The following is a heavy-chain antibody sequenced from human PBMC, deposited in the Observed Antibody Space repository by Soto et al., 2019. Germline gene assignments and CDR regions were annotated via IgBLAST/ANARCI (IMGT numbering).Heavy chain of an antibody. CDR2: IYHSGST. D-gene: IGHD4-17*01. CDR1: GGSISSGGYS. CDR3: ARASTTVTPLDD. J-gene: IGHJ4*02. V-gene: IGHV4-30-2*01. Sequence: SETLSLTCAVSGGSISSGGYSWSWIRQPPGKGLEWIGYIYHSGSTYYNPSLKSRVTISVDRSKNQFSLKLSSVTAADTAVYYGARASTTVTPLDDWGKGTLVPVYS.